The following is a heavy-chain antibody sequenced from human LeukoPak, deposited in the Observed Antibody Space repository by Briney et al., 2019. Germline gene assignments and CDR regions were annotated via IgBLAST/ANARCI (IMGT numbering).Heavy chain of an antibody. D-gene: IGHD3-9*01. CDR1: GFTFSSSW. V-gene: IGHV3-74*03. CDR3: ARQYYDILTGLNAFDI. CDR2: IKSDGSGA. J-gene: IGHJ3*02. Sequence: GGSLRLSCAASGFTFSSSWMHWVRQAPGKGLVWVSRIKSDGSGATYADSVKGRFTISRDNAKNTLYLQMNSLRAEDTAVYYCARQYYDILTGLNAFDIWGQGTMVTVSS.